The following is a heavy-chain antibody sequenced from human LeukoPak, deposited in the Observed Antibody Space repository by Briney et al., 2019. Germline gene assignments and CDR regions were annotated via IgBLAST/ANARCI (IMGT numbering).Heavy chain of an antibody. CDR3: AKGPYGSGVGWFDP. CDR2: LSYDGGEK. V-gene: IGHV3-30*18. CDR1: RFTFSSYG. Sequence: GGSLRLSCAASRFTFSSYGMHWVRQAPGKGLEWVAFLSYDGGEKYYADSVKGRFTISRDNSKSTLYLQMNSLRTEDTAVYYCAKGPYGSGVGWFDPWGQGTLVTVSS. D-gene: IGHD3-10*01. J-gene: IGHJ5*02.